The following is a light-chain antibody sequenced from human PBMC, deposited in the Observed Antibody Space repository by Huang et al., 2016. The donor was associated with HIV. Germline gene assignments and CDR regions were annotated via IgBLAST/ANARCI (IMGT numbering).Light chain of an antibody. Sequence: DIVMTQSPDSLAVSLGERATINCKSSQSVLYSSNNKNYLAWYQQKPGQPPKLLIYWASTRESGVPDRFSGSGSGTDFTLTISSLQAEDVAVYYCQQYCSTPLTFGPGTKVDIK. CDR3: QQYCSTPLT. J-gene: IGKJ3*01. CDR1: QSVLYSSNNKNY. V-gene: IGKV4-1*01. CDR2: WAS.